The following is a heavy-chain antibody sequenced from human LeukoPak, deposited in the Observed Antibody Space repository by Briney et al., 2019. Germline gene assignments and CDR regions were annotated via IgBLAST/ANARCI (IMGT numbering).Heavy chain of an antibody. CDR1: GFTFSNYA. CDR2: ISDNGGNT. J-gene: IGHJ5*02. Sequence: GGSLRLSCAASGFTFSNYAMNWVRQAPGKGLEWVSSISDNGGNTYYADSVKGRFTISRDNSKNTLYLQMNSLRAEDTAVYYCAKDMERFLEWSSNWFDPWGQGTLVTVSS. V-gene: IGHV3-23*01. D-gene: IGHD3-3*01. CDR3: AKDMERFLEWSSNWFDP.